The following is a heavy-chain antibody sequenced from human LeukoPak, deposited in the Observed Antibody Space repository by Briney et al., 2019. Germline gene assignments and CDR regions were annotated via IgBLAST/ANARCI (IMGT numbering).Heavy chain of an antibody. D-gene: IGHD2-2*01. V-gene: IGHV3-21*01. CDR2: ISSSSSYI. CDR3: ARDRAAMADDAFDI. Sequence: GGSLRLSCAASGFTISSYSMNWVRQAQGKGLEWVSSISSSSSYIYYADSVKGRFTISRDNAKNSLYLQMNSLRAEDTAVYYCARDRAAMADDAFDIWGQGTMVTVSS. J-gene: IGHJ3*02. CDR1: GFTISSYS.